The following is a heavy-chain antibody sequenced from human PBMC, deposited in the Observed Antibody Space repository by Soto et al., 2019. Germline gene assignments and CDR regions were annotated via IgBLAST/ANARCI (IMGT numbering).Heavy chain of an antibody. CDR3: AREYTAWPLAYGLDV. CDR2: ISSRSDI. Sequence: AGGSLRLSCVGSGFTFSTYSINWVRQAPGKGLEWVSSISSRSDIYYADSVKGRFTVSRDNAKNSVSLQMNSLRAEDTAVYYCAREYTAWPLAYGLDVWGQGTTVTVSS. CDR1: GFTFSTYS. D-gene: IGHD2-2*02. J-gene: IGHJ6*02. V-gene: IGHV3-21*01.